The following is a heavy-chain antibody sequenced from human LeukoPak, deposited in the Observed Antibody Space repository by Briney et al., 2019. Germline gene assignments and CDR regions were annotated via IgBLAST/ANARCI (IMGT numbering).Heavy chain of an antibody. D-gene: IGHD3-22*01. CDR3: VRDSYSRDLDY. CDR1: AFTFSSYW. Sequence: GGSLRLSCAASAFTFSSYWMSWVRQAPGKGPEWVANIKEDGSEQYYVDSLKGRFTISRDNAKNSLYLQMNSLRAEDTAVYYCVRDSYSRDLDYWGQGTLVTVSS. CDR2: IKEDGSEQ. J-gene: IGHJ4*02. V-gene: IGHV3-7*01.